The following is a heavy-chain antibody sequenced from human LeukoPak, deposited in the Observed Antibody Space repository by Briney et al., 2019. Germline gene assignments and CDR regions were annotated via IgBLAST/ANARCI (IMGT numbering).Heavy chain of an antibody. CDR2: IYYSGST. Sequence: SETLSLTCTASGDSISSSSYYWGWIRQPPGKGLEWFGSIYYSGSTYYNPSLKSRVTISVDTSKNQFSLKLSSVTAADTAVYYCARRIITGPRTAYYYYYYYMDVWGKGTTVTVSS. CDR3: ARRIITGPRTAYYYYYYYMDV. CDR1: GDSISSSSYY. D-gene: IGHD1-20*01. J-gene: IGHJ6*03. V-gene: IGHV4-39*01.